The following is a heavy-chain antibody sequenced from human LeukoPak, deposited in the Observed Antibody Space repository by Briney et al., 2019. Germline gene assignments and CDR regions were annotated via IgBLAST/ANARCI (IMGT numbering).Heavy chain of an antibody. CDR1: GFTFSNYW. CDR3: AKRGVVIRVILVGFHKEAYYFDS. J-gene: IGHJ4*02. V-gene: IGHV3-7*03. D-gene: IGHD3-22*01. Sequence: GGPLRLSCAASGFTFSNYWMKWVRQAPGKGLEWVANIKQDGSEKYYVDSVKGRFTISRDNAQNSLYLQMNSLRAEDTAVYFCAKRGVVIRVILVGFHKEAYYFDSWGQGALVTVSS. CDR2: IKQDGSEK.